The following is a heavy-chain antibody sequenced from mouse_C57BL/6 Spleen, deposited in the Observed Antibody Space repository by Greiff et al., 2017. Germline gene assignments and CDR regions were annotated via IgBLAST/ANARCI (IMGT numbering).Heavy chain of an antibody. CDR3: TRLGTTEGY. V-gene: IGHV1-54*01. D-gene: IGHD1-1*01. CDR2: INPGSGGT. J-gene: IGHJ2*01. CDR1: GYAFTNYL. Sequence: QVQLQQSGAELVRPGTSVKVSCKASGYAFTNYLIEWVKQRPGQGLEWIGVINPGSGGTNYNEKFKGKATLTADKSSSTAYMQLSSLTSEDSAVYYCTRLGTTEGYWGQGTTLTVSS.